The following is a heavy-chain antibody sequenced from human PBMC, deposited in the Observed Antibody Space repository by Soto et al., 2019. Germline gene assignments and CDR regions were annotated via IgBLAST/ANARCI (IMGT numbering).Heavy chain of an antibody. CDR2: IYYSGST. J-gene: IGHJ4*02. D-gene: IGHD5-18*01. Sequence: LSLTCTVSGGSISSYYWSWIRQPPGKGLEWIGYIYYSGSTNYNPSLKSRVTISVDTSKNQFSLKLSSVTAADTAVYCCARGTAMVYYFDYWGQGTLVTVSS. CDR3: ARGTAMVYYFDY. V-gene: IGHV4-59*01. CDR1: GGSISSYY.